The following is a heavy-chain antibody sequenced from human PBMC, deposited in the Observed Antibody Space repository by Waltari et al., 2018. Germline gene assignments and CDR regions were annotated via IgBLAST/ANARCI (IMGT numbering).Heavy chain of an antibody. Sequence: EVQLLESGGGLVQPGGSLRLSCVASGFTFSSYGMSWVRQGAGNGLEWVSSVSGSGDTTDYADSVKGRFTISRDNSKNTFYLQMNSLRVDDTAVYYCAKDRDGSSLTLYYFDHWSQGALVTVSS. V-gene: IGHV3-23*01. CDR3: AKDRDGSSLTLYYFDH. J-gene: IGHJ4*02. CDR2: VSGSGDTT. D-gene: IGHD1-26*01. CDR1: GFTFSSYG.